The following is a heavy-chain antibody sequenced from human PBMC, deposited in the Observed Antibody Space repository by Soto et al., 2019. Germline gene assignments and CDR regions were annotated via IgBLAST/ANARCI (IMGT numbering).Heavy chain of an antibody. CDR2: INSDGSST. CDR1: GFTFSSYW. V-gene: IGHV3-74*01. D-gene: IGHD3-22*01. CDR3: ASARQLSINGYYYEENAFHI. Sequence: VGSLRLSCAASGFTFSSYWMHWVRQAPGEGLVWVSRINSDGSSTSYADSVKGRFTISRDNAKNTLYLQMNSLRAEDTAVYYCASARQLSINGYYYEENAFHIWGQATMVTVS. J-gene: IGHJ3*02.